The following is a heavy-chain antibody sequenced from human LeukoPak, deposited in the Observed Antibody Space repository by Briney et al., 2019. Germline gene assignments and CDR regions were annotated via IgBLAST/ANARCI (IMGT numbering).Heavy chain of an antibody. J-gene: IGHJ3*02. V-gene: IGHV3-20*04. Sequence: GGSLRLSCAASGFTFDDYAMHWVRQAPGKGLEWVSGINWNGGSTGYADSVKGRFTISRDNAKNSLYLQMNSLRAEDTALYYCARHSSSYDAFDIWGQGTMVTVSS. CDR1: GFTFDDYA. CDR2: INWNGGST. CDR3: ARHSSSYDAFDI. D-gene: IGHD6-13*01.